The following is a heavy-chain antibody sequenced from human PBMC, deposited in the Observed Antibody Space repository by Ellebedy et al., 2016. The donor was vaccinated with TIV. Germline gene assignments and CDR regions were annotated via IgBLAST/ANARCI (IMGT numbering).Heavy chain of an antibody. CDR3: AISIYDNGMDV. D-gene: IGHD3-9*01. CDR1: GFTFSNAW. CDR2: IKSKTDGGTT. Sequence: GESLKISXAASGFTFSNAWMSWVRQAPGKGLEWVGRIKSKTDGGTTDYAAPVKGRFTISRDDSKNTLYLQMNSLRAEDTAVYYCAISIYDNGMDVWGQGTTVTVSS. J-gene: IGHJ6*02. V-gene: IGHV3-15*01.